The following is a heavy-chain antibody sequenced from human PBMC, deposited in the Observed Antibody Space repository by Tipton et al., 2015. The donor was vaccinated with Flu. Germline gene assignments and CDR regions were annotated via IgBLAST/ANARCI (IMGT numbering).Heavy chain of an antibody. V-gene: IGHV4-61*02. J-gene: IGHJ5*01. CDR1: GGSISSGSYY. CDR2: IYTSGST. Sequence: TLSLTCTVSGGSISSGSYYWSWIRQPAGKGLEWIGRIYTSGSTNYNPSLKSRVTISVDTSKNQFSLKLSSVTAADTAVYYCPRHTNKSNWFDPWGQGTLVTVSS. D-gene: IGHD2-21*01. CDR3: PRHTNKSNWFDP.